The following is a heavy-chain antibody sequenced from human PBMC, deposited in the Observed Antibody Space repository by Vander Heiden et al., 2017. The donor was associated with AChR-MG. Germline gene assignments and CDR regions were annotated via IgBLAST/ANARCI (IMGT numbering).Heavy chain of an antibody. CDR2: ISGSGGST. V-gene: IGHV3-23*01. CDR1: GFTFSSYA. Sequence: EVQLLESGGGLVQPGGARRHSCAASGFTFSSYAMSWVRQAPGKGLEWVSAISGSGGSTYYADSVKGRFTISRDNSKNTLYLQMNSLRAEDTAVYYCAKPFTIFGVVARGDFDYWGQGTLVTVSS. J-gene: IGHJ4*02. D-gene: IGHD3-3*01. CDR3: AKPFTIFGVVARGDFDY.